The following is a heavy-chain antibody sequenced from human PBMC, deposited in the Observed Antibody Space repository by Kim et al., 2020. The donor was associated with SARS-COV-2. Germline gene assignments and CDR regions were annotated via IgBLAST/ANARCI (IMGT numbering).Heavy chain of an antibody. CDR3: ARDLKAQYYYGSGSYYNVRDY. CDR1: GYTFTGYY. CDR2: INPNSGGT. D-gene: IGHD3-10*01. Sequence: ASVKVSCKASGYTFTGYYMHWVRQAPGQGLEWMGRINPNSGGTNYAQKFQGRVTMTRDTSISTAYMELSRLRSDDTAVYYCARDLKAQYYYGSGSYYNVRDYWGQGTLVTVSS. J-gene: IGHJ4*02. V-gene: IGHV1-2*06.